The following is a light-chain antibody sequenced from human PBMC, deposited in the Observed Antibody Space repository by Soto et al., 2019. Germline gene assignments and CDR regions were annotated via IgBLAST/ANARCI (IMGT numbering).Light chain of an antibody. CDR3: SSYTTSSTVV. CDR2: DVS. CDR1: SSDVGGYNY. J-gene: IGLJ2*01. V-gene: IGLV2-14*03. Sequence: QSALTQPASVSGSPGQSITISCTGSSSDVGGYNYVSWYQQHHPGNAPKLLIYDVSNRPAGASIRFSGYKSGNTASLTISGLQAEDEADYYCSSYTTSSTVVFGGGTKVTVL.